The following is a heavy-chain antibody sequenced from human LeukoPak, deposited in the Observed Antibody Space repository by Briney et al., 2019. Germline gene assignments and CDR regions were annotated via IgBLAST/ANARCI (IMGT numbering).Heavy chain of an antibody. CDR2: INHSGST. D-gene: IGHD5-24*01. V-gene: IGHV4-34*01. CDR3: ASRDGYNWFDP. CDR1: GGSFSGYY. J-gene: IGHJ5*02. Sequence: SETLSLTCAVYGGSFSGYYWSWIRRPPGKGLEWIGEINHSGSTNYNPSLKSRVTISVDTSKNQFSLKLSSVTAADTAVYYCASRDGYNWFDPWGQGTLVTVSS.